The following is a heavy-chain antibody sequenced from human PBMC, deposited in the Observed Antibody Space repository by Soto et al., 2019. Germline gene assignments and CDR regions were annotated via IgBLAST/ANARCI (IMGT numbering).Heavy chain of an antibody. J-gene: IGHJ4*02. CDR1: GGSISRGGYS. V-gene: IGHV4-30-2*01. CDR2: IYHSGST. CDR3: ARAALIYGFDY. Sequence: SETRSLTCAVSGGSISRGGYSWIWIRQPPGKGLEWIGYIYHSGSTYYNPSLKSRVTISVDRSKNQFSLKLSSVTAADTAVYSCARAALIYGFDYCGQGTLVIFSS. D-gene: IGHD3-10*01.